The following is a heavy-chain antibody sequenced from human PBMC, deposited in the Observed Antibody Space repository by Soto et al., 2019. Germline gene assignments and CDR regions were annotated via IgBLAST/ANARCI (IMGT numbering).Heavy chain of an antibody. CDR3: ARHGSPGYSSSSGDYYGMDV. CDR1: GYSFTSYW. CDR2: IYPGDSDT. V-gene: IGHV5-51*01. Sequence: GESLKISCKGSGYSFTSYWIGWVRQLPGKGLEWMGIIYPGDSDTRYSPSFQGQVTISADTSISTAYLQWSRLKASDTAMYYCARHGSPGYSSSSGDYYGMDVWGQGTPVTVSS. J-gene: IGHJ6*02. D-gene: IGHD6-13*01.